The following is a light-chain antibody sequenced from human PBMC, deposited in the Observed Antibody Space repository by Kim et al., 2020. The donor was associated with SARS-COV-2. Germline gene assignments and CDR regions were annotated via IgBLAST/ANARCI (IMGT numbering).Light chain of an antibody. V-gene: IGKV1-9*01. J-gene: IGKJ4*01. CDR3: QQLNSYPPP. CDR1: QGISSS. Sequence: ASVGDRVIITCRASQGISSSLAWYQQKPGRAPNLMIYGASFLQSGVSSRFSGSGSGTEFTLTISSLQPEDFATYYCQQLNSYPPPFGGGTKVDIK. CDR2: GAS.